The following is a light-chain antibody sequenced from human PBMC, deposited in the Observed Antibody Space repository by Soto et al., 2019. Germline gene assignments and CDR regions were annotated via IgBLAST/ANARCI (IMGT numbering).Light chain of an antibody. V-gene: IGLV1-40*01. Sequence: QSVLTQPPSVSGAPGQRVTISCTGSSSNIGAGYDVHWYQQLPGTAPKPLIYGNSNRPSGVPDRFSGSKSGTSASLAITGLQAEDEADYYCQSYDSSVRRVFGGGTQLTVL. J-gene: IGLJ2*01. CDR2: GNS. CDR3: QSYDSSVRRV. CDR1: SSNIGAGYD.